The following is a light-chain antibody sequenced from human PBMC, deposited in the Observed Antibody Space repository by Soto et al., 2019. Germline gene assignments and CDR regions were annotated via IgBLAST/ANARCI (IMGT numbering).Light chain of an antibody. J-gene: IGLJ1*01. V-gene: IGLV2-14*01. CDR2: EVS. Sequence: QSALTQPASVSGSPGQSITISCTGTSSDVGDYNYVSWYQQHPGKAPKLMIYEVSNRPSGVSNRFSGSKSVNTASLTISGLQAKDEADYYCSSYTSISTYVFGTGTKLTVL. CDR3: SSYTSISTYV. CDR1: SSDVGDYNY.